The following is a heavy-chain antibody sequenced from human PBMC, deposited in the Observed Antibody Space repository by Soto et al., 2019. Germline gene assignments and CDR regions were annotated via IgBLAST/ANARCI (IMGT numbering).Heavy chain of an antibody. D-gene: IGHD2-21*02. CDR1: GGTFSSYA. Sequence: GASVKVSCKASGGTFSSYAISWVRQAPGQGLEWMGGIIPIFGTANYAQKFQGRVTITADESTSTAYMELSSLRSEDTAVYYCWTASHPTEDYYYYYGMDVWGQGTTVTVSS. V-gene: IGHV1-69*13. CDR3: WTASHPTEDYYYYYGMDV. J-gene: IGHJ6*02. CDR2: IIPIFGTA.